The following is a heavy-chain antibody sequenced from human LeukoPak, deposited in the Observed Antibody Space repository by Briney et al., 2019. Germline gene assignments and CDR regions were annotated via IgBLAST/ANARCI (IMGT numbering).Heavy chain of an antibody. CDR1: GGTFSSHA. CDR2: ISAYNYST. J-gene: IGHJ3*02. D-gene: IGHD3-9*01. Sequence: ASVKVSCTASGGTFSSHAISWVRQAPGQGLEWMGWISAYNYSTNYSQKLQGRVTMTTDTSTSTAYMELRSLRSDDTAVYYCARDRFRADWAFDIWGQGTMVTVSS. V-gene: IGHV1-18*01. CDR3: ARDRFRADWAFDI.